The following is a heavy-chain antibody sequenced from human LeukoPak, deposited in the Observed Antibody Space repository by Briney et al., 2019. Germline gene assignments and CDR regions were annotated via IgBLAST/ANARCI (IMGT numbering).Heavy chain of an antibody. CDR1: GFTFSSYA. CDR2: ISGSGGST. V-gene: IGHV3-23*01. Sequence: GGSLRLSCAASGFTFSSYAMSWVRQAPGKGLEWVSAISGSGGSTYYADSVKGRFTVSRDNSKNTLYLQMNSLRAEDTAVYYCAKDPVDIVATTEDYWGQGTLVTVSS. J-gene: IGHJ4*02. D-gene: IGHD5-12*01. CDR3: AKDPVDIVATTEDY.